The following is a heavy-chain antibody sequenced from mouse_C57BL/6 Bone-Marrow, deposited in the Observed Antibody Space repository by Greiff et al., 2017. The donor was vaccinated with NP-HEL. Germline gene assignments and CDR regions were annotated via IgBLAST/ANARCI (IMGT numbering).Heavy chain of an antibody. J-gene: IGHJ2*01. Sequence: VHVKQSGPELVKPGASVKMSCKASGYKFTDYNMHWVKQSHGKSLEWIGYINPNNGGTSYNQKFKGKATLTVNKSSSTAYMELRSLTSEDSAVYYCARRGRGFYYVDYWGQGTTLTVST. CDR1: GYKFTDYN. CDR2: INPNNGGT. V-gene: IGHV1-22*01. CDR3: ARRGRGFYYVDY.